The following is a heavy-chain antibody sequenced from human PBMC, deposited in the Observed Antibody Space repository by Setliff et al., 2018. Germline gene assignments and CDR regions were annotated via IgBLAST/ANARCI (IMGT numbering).Heavy chain of an antibody. CDR3: ARTGGYYYGSGSYYNDY. CDR2: VYDSGTT. V-gene: IGHV4-39*01. J-gene: IGHJ4*02. CDR1: GGSISSISYY. Sequence: SETLSLTCTVPGGSISSISYYWGWIRQPPGKGLEWIGTVYDSGTTYYNPSLKSRVTIFVDTSKNRFSLNLNSVTAADTGVYYCARTGGYYYGSGSYYNDYWGQGTLVTVSS. D-gene: IGHD3-10*01.